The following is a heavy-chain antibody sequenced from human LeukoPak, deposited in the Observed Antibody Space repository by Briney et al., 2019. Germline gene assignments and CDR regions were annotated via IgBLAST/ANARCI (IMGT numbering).Heavy chain of an antibody. V-gene: IGHV4-34*01. CDR3: ASFTSIAAAGGGMDV. D-gene: IGHD6-13*01. CDR2: INHSGST. J-gene: IGHJ6*04. Sequence: SETLSLTCAVYGGSFSGYYWSWIRQPPGKGLEWIGEINHSGSTNYNPSLKSRVTISVATSKNQFSLKLSSVTAADTAVYYCASFTSIAAAGGGMDVWGKGTTVTVSS. CDR1: GGSFSGYY.